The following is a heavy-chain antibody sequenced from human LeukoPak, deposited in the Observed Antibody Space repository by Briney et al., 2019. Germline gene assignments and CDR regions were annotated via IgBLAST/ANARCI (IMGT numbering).Heavy chain of an antibody. Sequence: PGGSLRLSCAASGFTVSSNYMSWVRQAPGKGLEWVSVIYSGGSTYYADSVKGRFTISRHNSKNTLYLQMNSLRAEDTAVYYCARGSVEMATINAFDIWGQGTMVTVSS. V-gene: IGHV3-53*04. CDR1: GFTVSSNY. J-gene: IGHJ3*02. CDR3: ARGSVEMATINAFDI. CDR2: IYSGGST. D-gene: IGHD5-24*01.